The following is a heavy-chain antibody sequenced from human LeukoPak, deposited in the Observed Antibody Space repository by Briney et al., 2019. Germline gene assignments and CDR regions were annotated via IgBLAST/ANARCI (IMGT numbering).Heavy chain of an antibody. Sequence: PGGSLRLSCAASGFTFSNYAMTWVRQAPGKGLELVSSVTASGGGSYYAGSVKGRFTISRDNSRNTLYLQMNSLGVGDTAVYYCAKDQYYGDRAVTHFDYWGQGALVTVSS. J-gene: IGHJ4*02. CDR1: GFTFSNYA. CDR3: AKDQYYGDRAVTHFDY. CDR2: VTASGGGS. V-gene: IGHV3-23*01. D-gene: IGHD4-17*01.